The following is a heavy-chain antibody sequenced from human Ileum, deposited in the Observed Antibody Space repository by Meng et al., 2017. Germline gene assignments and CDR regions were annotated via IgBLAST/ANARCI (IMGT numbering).Heavy chain of an antibody. V-gene: IGHV3-15*01. Sequence: EVQLVESGGGLVKPGGLRRLSCAASGFTFNKAWMSWVRQAPGKGLEWVCRIKSDGTTDYAAPVKGRFAISRDDSKTTLYLQMDSLKTDDTAVYYCTTDRNWDYFEYWGQGTLVTVSS. CDR2: IKSDGTT. J-gene: IGHJ4*02. CDR3: TTDRNWDYFEY. D-gene: IGHD3-16*01. CDR1: GFTFNKAW.